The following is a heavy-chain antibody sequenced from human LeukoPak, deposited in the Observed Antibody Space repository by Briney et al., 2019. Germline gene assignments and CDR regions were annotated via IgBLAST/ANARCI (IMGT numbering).Heavy chain of an antibody. V-gene: IGHV1-69*04. CDR2: IIPILGIA. J-gene: IGHJ5*02. CDR1: GYTFTGYY. Sequence: SVRVSCKASGYTFTGYYMHWVRQAPGQGLEWMGRIIPILGIANYAQKFQGRVTITADKSTSTAYMELSSLRSEDTAVYYCARVPGEGGSGPDSIPWWFDPWGQGTLVTVSS. D-gene: IGHD3-10*01. CDR3: ARVPGEGGSGPDSIPWWFDP.